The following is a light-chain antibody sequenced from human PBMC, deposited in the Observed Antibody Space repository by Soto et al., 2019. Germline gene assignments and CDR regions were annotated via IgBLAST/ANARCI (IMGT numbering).Light chain of an antibody. J-gene: IGKJ1*01. CDR3: QQYDTSPRT. CDR2: GAS. Sequence: EVMLTQSPGTLSLSPGERATLSCRASQSVSSNYLAWYQQKSGQAPRLLIYGASNRATGIPDRFSGSGSGTDFPLTIRRLEPEDFAVYYCQQYDTSPRTFGHGTKVEFK. V-gene: IGKV3-20*01. CDR1: QSVSSNY.